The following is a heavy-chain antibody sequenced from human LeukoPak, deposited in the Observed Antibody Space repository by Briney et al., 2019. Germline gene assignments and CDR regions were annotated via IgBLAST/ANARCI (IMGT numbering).Heavy chain of an antibody. D-gene: IGHD3-22*01. V-gene: IGHV3-21*01. CDR2: ISSSSSYI. J-gene: IGHJ4*02. CDR3: ARDLRSSGYYAFDY. CDR1: GFTFSSYG. Sequence: PGGSLRLSCAAAGFTFSSYGMNWVRQAPGKGLEGVSFISSSSSYIYYADSVKGRFTISRDNAKNSLYLQMNSLRAEDTAVYYCARDLRSSGYYAFDYWGQGTLVTVSS.